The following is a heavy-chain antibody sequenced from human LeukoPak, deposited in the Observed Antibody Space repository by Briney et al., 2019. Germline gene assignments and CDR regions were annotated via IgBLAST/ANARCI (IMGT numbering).Heavy chain of an antibody. D-gene: IGHD1/OR15-1a*01. Sequence: PSETLSLTCAVSGYSISSAYYWGWIRQPPGKGLEWIGSIYHSGSTYYNPSLKSRVTISVDTSKNQFSLKLSSVTAADTGVYWCARGRGTTAGTVNDFWGQGTLVTVSS. CDR2: IYHSGST. CDR3: ARGRGTTAGTVNDF. CDR1: GYSISSAYY. V-gene: IGHV4-38-2*01. J-gene: IGHJ4*02.